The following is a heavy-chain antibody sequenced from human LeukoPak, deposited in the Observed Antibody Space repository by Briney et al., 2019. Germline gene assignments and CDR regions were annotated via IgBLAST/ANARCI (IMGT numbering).Heavy chain of an antibody. CDR3: ARDLSRFLYYDSSSYGY. Sequence: ASVKVSCKASGYTFTSYGISWVRQAPGQRLEWMGWINAGNGNTKYSQKFQGRVTITRDTSASTAYMELSSLRSEDTAVYYCARDLSRFLYYDSSSYGYWGQGTLVTVSS. D-gene: IGHD3-22*01. CDR2: INAGNGNT. CDR1: GYTFTSYG. J-gene: IGHJ4*02. V-gene: IGHV1-3*01.